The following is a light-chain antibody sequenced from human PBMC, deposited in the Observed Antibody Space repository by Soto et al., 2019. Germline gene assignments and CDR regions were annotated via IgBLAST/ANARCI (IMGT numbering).Light chain of an antibody. V-gene: IGLV2-14*01. CDR1: SSEVGGYNY. J-gene: IGLJ1*01. CDR2: DVS. Sequence: QSVLTQPASVSGSPGEWITISCTGTSSEVGGYNYVSWYQQHPGKAPKLMIYDVSNRPSGVSNRFSGSKSGNTASLTISGLQAEDEADYYCSSYTSSSTLAVLGTGTKVTVL. CDR3: SSYTSSSTLAV.